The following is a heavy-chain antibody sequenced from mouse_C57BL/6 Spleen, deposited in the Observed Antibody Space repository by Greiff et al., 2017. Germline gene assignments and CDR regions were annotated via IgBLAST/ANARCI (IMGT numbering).Heavy chain of an antibody. CDR1: GFTFSDYG. V-gene: IGHV5-17*01. Sequence: EVQLVESGGGLVKPGGSLKLSCAASGFTFSDYGMHWVRQAPEKGLERVAYIRSGSSTIYYADTVKGRVTIYRNNANNALFLQMTRLRSEDTAMYYCSRGDSSGYGYWGQGTTRTVSS. CDR2: IRSGSSTI. D-gene: IGHD3-2*02. J-gene: IGHJ2*01. CDR3: SRGDSSGYGY.